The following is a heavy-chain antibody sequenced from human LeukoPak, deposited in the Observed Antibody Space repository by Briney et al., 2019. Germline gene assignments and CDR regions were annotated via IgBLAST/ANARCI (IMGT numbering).Heavy chain of an antibody. Sequence: SQTLSLTCTVSGGSISSGDYYWSWIRQPPGKGLEWIGYIYYSGSPYYNPSLKSRVTISVDTSKNQFSLKLSSVTAADTAVYYCARETYYYGSGSYFPDAFDIWGQGTMVTVSS. J-gene: IGHJ3*02. V-gene: IGHV4-30-4*01. CDR2: IYYSGSP. CDR1: GGSISSGDYY. D-gene: IGHD3-10*01. CDR3: ARETYYYGSGSYFPDAFDI.